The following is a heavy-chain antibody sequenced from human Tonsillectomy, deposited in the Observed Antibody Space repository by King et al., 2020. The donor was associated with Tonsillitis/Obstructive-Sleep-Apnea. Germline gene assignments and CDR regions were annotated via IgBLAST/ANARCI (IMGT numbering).Heavy chain of an antibody. V-gene: IGHV4-39*01. J-gene: IGHJ4*02. CDR2: ISYSGGT. D-gene: IGHD6-6*01. CDR3: ASPYSASSAVVY. Sequence: LQLQESGPGLVKPSETLSLTCTVSGDSISSSSYCWGWIRQPPGKGLEWIGSISYSGGTYYNPSLKSRISLSVDTSKNQFSLKLNFVTAADTAVYYCASPYSASSAVVYWGQGTLVTVSS. CDR1: GDSISSSSYC.